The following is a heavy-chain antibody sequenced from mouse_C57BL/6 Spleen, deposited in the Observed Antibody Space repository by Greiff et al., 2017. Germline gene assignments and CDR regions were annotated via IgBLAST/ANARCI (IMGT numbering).Heavy chain of an antibody. J-gene: IGHJ2*01. CDR1: GFSLTSYG. V-gene: IGHV2-3*01. CDR3: AKPRGGLGLLFDD. D-gene: IGHD4-1*01. Sequence: QVQLKQSGPGLVAPSPSLSITCTVSGFSLTSYGVSWVRQPPGKGLEWLGVIWGDGSTNYNSALISRLGISKDNSKSQLFLKLNSLQTDDTATYYCAKPRGGLGLLFDDWGQGTTLTVSS. CDR2: IWGDGST.